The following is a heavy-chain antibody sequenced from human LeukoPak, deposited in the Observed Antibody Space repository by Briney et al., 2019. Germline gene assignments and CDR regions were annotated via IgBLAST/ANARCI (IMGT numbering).Heavy chain of an antibody. CDR3: ARAPIYCSGGSCYASQIDY. Sequence: PGRSLRLSCAASGFTFSSYSMNWVRQAPGKGLEWVSSISSSSSYIYYADSVKGRFTISRDNAKNSLYLQMNSLRAEDTAVYYCARAPIYCSGGSCYASQIDYWGQGTLVTVSS. V-gene: IGHV3-21*01. D-gene: IGHD2-15*01. CDR2: ISSSSSYI. J-gene: IGHJ4*02. CDR1: GFTFSSYS.